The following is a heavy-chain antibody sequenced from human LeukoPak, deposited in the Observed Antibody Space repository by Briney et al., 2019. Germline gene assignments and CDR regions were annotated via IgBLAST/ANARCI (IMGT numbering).Heavy chain of an antibody. J-gene: IGHJ4*02. CDR2: IYYSGST. CDR3: ARHGDILTGYGLGYFDY. CDR1: GGSISSSSYY. Sequence: PSETLSLTCTVSGGSISSSSYYWGWIRQPPGKGLEWIGGIYYSGSTYYNPSLKSRVTISVDTSKNQFSLKLSSVTAADTAVYYCARHGDILTGYGLGYFDYWGQGTLVTVSS. V-gene: IGHV4-39*01. D-gene: IGHD3-9*01.